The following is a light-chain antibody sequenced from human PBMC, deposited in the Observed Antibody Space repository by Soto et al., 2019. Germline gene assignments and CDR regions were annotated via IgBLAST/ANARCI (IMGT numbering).Light chain of an antibody. CDR3: TLYAGSNIWV. V-gene: IGLV2-8*01. CDR1: SSDVGAYNY. Sequence: QSVLTQPPSASGSPGQSVTISCNGTSSDVGAYNYVSWYQQYPGKAPKLMIYEVNKRPSGVPDRFSGSKSGKTASLTVSGLQTEDEADYHCTLYAGSNIWVFGGGTKLTVL. CDR2: EVN. J-gene: IGLJ3*02.